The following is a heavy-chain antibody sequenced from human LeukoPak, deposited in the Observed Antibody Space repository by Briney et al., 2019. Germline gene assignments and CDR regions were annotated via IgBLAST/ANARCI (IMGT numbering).Heavy chain of an antibody. V-gene: IGHV1-46*01. CDR2: INPSGGST. CDR3: ARGPGGYFDWLLSWYFDY. Sequence: ASVKVSCKASGYTFIGYYMHWVRQAPGQGLEWMGIINPSGGSTSYAQKFQGRVTMTRDTSTSTVYMELSSLRSEDTAVYYCARGPGGYFDWLLSWYFDYWGQGTLVTVSS. J-gene: IGHJ4*02. D-gene: IGHD3-9*01. CDR1: GYTFIGYY.